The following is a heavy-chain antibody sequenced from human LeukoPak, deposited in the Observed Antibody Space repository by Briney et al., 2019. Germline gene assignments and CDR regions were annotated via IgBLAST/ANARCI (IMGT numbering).Heavy chain of an antibody. J-gene: IGHJ5*02. CDR3: ARAYGGYSSSPYNWLDP. V-gene: IGHV4-59*01. Sequence: ASETLSLTCTVSGGSISSYHWSWIRQSPGKGLEWIGYIYYSGSTNYNPSLKSRVTISLDTSKNQFSLKLISATAADTAVYYCARAYGGYSSSPYNWLDPWGQGTLVTVSS. CDR2: IYYSGST. D-gene: IGHD6-6*01. CDR1: GGSISSYH.